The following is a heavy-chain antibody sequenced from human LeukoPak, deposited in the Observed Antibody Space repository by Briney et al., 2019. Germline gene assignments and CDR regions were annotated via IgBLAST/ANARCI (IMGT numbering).Heavy chain of an antibody. Sequence: SETLSLTRAGYGGSFSGFYWSWVRPPPGKGVGWIGSIYYSGSTYYNPSLKSRVTISVDTSKNQFSLKLSSVTAADTAVYYCARGMGATTWFDPWGQGTLVTVSS. CDR1: GGSFSGFY. V-gene: IGHV4-34*01. D-gene: IGHD1-26*01. J-gene: IGHJ5*02. CDR2: IYYSGST. CDR3: ARGMGATTWFDP.